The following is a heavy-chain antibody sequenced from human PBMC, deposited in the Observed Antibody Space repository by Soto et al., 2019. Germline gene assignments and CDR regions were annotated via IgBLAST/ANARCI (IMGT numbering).Heavy chain of an antibody. J-gene: IGHJ6*02. V-gene: IGHV5-51*01. CDR2: IYPGDSDT. D-gene: IGHD6-6*01. CDR1: GYTFTSYG. Sequence: GASVKVSCKASGYTFTSYGISWVRQRPGKGLEWMGIIYPGDSDTRYSPSFQGKFTISADKSISTAYLQWSSLKASDTAMYYCARHALFWQLVLGGMDFWGQGTTVTVSS. CDR3: ARHALFWQLVLGGMDF.